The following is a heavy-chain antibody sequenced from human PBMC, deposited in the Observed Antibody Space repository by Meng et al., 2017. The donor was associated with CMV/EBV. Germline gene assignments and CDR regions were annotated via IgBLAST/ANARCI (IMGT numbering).Heavy chain of an antibody. V-gene: IGHV1-2*02. Sequence: ASVKVSCKASGYTFTGYYMPWVRQAPGQGLEWMGWINPNSGGTNYAQKFQGRVTMTRDTPISTAYMELSRLRSDDTAVYYCARDIRSRIAAAGTPPGYWGQGTLVTVSS. D-gene: IGHD6-13*01. CDR2: INPNSGGT. CDR1: GYTFTGYY. J-gene: IGHJ4*02. CDR3: ARDIRSRIAAAGTPPGY.